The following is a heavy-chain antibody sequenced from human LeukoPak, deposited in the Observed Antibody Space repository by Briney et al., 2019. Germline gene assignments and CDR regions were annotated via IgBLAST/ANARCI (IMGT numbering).Heavy chain of an antibody. J-gene: IGHJ5*02. CDR1: GGTFSSYA. V-gene: IGHV1-69*05. CDR2: IIPIFGTA. D-gene: IGHD6-13*01. CDR3: ARSFTAAVYNWFDP. Sequence: GASVKVSCKASGGTFSSYAISWVRQAPGQGLEWMGGIIPIFGTANCAQKFQGRVTITTDESTSTAYMELSSLRSENTAVYYCARSFTAAVYNWFDPWGQGTLVTVSS.